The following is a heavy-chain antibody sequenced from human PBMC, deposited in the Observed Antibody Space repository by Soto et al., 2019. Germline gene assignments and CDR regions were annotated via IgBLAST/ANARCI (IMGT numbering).Heavy chain of an antibody. Sequence: QVQLQESGPGLVKPSQTLSLTCTVSGGSISSGDNHWSCIRQPPGKGLEWLGHIHYSGSTYYNPSLKSRLTISVDTSKNQISLKLSSVTAAETAVYFCARVSPLFWSGWGYGMDVWGQGTTVTVSS. D-gene: IGHD3-3*01. V-gene: IGHV4-30-4*01. CDR2: IHYSGST. CDR3: ARVSPLFWSGWGYGMDV. J-gene: IGHJ6*02. CDR1: GGSISSGDNH.